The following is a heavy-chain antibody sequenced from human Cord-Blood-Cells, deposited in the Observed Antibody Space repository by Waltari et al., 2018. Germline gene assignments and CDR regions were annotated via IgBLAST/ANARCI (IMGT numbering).Heavy chain of an antibody. CDR3: ARDPPFVY. V-gene: IGHV3-48*02. CDR1: GFTFSRYS. Sequence: EVQLVESGGGLGQTGGSLCLPCAASGFTFSRYSMTWVRQSPGTGLEWVSYISSSSSTIYNANSVKGRFTISRDNAKNALYLQMNRLRDEDTAVYYCARDPPFVYWGQGTLVTVSA. CDR2: ISSSSSTI. J-gene: IGHJ4*02.